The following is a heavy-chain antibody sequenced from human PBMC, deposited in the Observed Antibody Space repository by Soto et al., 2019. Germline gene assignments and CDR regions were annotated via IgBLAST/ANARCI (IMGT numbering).Heavy chain of an antibody. J-gene: IGHJ4*02. Sequence: QVQLVQSGAEEKKPGDSVKVSCKASGYTFTNYAIHWVRQAPGQGLEWMGWINAGNDNTKYSQKFQGRVTITRDTSASTAYMELSSLKSEDTAVYYCARDYTATTGHPDYWGQETLVTVSS. CDR1: GYTFTNYA. CDR2: INAGNDNT. CDR3: ARDYTATTGHPDY. V-gene: IGHV1-3*05. D-gene: IGHD1-1*01.